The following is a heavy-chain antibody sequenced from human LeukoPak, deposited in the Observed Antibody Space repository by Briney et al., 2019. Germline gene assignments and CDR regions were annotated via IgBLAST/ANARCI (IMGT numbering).Heavy chain of an antibody. CDR2: ISISTI. V-gene: IGHV3-48*04. CDR1: GFTLSSYN. Sequence: GGSLRLSCAASGFTLSSYNMNWVRQAPGKGLEWVSYISISTIYYADSVKGRFTISRGNAKNSLYLQMNSLRAEDTAVYYCARGRDSYQTFDFWGQGTLVTVSS. D-gene: IGHD2-21*02. J-gene: IGHJ4*02. CDR3: ARGRDSYQTFDF.